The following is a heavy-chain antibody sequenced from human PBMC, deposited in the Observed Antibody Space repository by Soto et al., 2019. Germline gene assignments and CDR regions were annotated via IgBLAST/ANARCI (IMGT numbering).Heavy chain of an antibody. CDR1: GFSLSNARMG. CDR2: IFSNDEK. Sequence: QVTLKESGPVLVKPTETLTLTCTVSGFSLSNARMGVSWIRQPPGKALEWLAHIFSNDEKSYSTSLKSRLTISKDPSKSQVVLTMTNMDPVDTATYYCARSPPYYYDRSGYPGYFDYWGQGTLVTVSS. V-gene: IGHV2-26*01. CDR3: ARSPPYYYDRSGYPGYFDY. J-gene: IGHJ4*02. D-gene: IGHD3-22*01.